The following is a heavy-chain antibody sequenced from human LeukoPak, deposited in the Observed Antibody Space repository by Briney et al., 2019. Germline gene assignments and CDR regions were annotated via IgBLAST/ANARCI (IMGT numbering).Heavy chain of an antibody. J-gene: IGHJ4*02. CDR3: ARVPGDVHYDSSGYYLFDY. V-gene: IGHV1-18*01. D-gene: IGHD3-22*01. Sequence: ASVKVSCKASGYTFTSYGISWVRQAPGQGLEWMGWISAYNGNTNYAQKLQGRVTMTTDTSTSTAYMELRSLRSDDTAVYYCARVPGDVHYDSSGYYLFDYWGQGTLVTVSS. CDR1: GYTFTSYG. CDR2: ISAYNGNT.